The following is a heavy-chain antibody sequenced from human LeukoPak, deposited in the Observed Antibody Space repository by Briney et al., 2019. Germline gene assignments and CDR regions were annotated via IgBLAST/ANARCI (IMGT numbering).Heavy chain of an antibody. CDR1: GGSISSYY. D-gene: IGHD2-15*01. CDR3: ARQGCSGGSCYSPGTRYAFDI. J-gene: IGHJ3*02. V-gene: IGHV4-59*08. CDR2: IYYSGST. Sequence: SETLSLTCTVSGGSISSYYWSWIRQPPGKGLEWIGYIYYSGSTNYNPSLKSRVTISVDTSTNQFSLKLSSVTAADTAVYYCARQGCSGGSCYSPGTRYAFDIWGQGTMVTVSS.